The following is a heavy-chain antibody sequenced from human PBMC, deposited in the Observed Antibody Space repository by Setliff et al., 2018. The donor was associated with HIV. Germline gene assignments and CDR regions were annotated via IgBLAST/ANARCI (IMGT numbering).Heavy chain of an antibody. D-gene: IGHD5-12*01. Sequence: TLSLTCAVSGGSISSSNWWSWVRQAPGEGLEWIGEIHHSGSTNYKPSLKSRVTISVDKSKNQFSLKLSSVTAADTAVYYCASVGSGYNFYFDYWGQGTLVTVSS. V-gene: IGHV4-4*02. CDR3: ASVGSGYNFYFDY. J-gene: IGHJ4*02. CDR1: GGSISSSNW. CDR2: IHHSGST.